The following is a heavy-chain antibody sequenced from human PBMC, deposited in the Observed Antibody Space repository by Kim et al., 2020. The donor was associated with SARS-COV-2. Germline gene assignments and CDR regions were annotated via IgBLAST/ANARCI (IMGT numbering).Heavy chain of an antibody. Sequence: ESVRGRFSISRDTRKNSLYLQMNSLRAEDTAVYYCARDLAGSGSWYYFEHWGQGTLVTVSS. V-gene: IGHV3-11*05. CDR3: ARDLAGSGSWYYFEH. D-gene: IGHD6-13*01. J-gene: IGHJ4*02.